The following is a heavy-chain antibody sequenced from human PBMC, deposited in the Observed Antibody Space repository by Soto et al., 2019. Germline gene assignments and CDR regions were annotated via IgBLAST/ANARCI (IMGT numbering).Heavy chain of an antibody. D-gene: IGHD3-22*01. J-gene: IGHJ4*02. CDR1: GGSISSSNW. Sequence: SETLSLTCAVSGGSISSSNWWSWVRQPPGKGLEWIGEIYHSGGTNYNPSLKSRVTISVDKSKNQFSLKLSSVTAADTAVYYCARAPYYYDSSGYYLDYWGQGTLVTVSS. CDR2: IYHSGGT. CDR3: ARAPYYYDSSGYYLDY. V-gene: IGHV4-4*02.